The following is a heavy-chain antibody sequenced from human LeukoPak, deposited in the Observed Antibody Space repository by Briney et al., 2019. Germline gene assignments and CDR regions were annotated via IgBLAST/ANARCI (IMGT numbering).Heavy chain of an antibody. J-gene: IGHJ4*02. Sequence: GGSLRLSCAASGFTFSSYAMHWVRQAPGKGLEWVAVISYDGSNKYYADSVKGRFTISRDNSKNTLYLQMNSLRAEDTAVYYCARGSWRLVRGAASFESWGQGTLVTVSS. V-gene: IGHV3-30-3*01. CDR1: GFTFSSYA. CDR3: ARGSWRLVRGAASFES. CDR2: ISYDGSNK. D-gene: IGHD3-10*01.